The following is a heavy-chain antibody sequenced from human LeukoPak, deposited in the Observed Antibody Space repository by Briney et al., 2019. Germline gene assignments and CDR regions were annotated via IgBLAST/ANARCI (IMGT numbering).Heavy chain of an antibody. V-gene: IGHV3-74*01. D-gene: IGHD3-10*01. CDR1: GFTFSSYA. J-gene: IGHJ5*02. CDR3: ARDLNGSGYYHWFDP. Sequence: PGGSLRLSCAASGFTFSSYAMHWIRQAPGQGLVWVSRINSDGSSINYADSVKGRFTISRDNAKNTLHLQMNSLRGEDTAVYYCARDLNGSGYYHWFDPWGQGTLVTVSS. CDR2: INSDGSSI.